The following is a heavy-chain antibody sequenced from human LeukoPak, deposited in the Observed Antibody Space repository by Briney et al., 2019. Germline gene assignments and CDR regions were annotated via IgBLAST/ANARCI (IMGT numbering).Heavy chain of an antibody. CDR1: GGAFSSYA. Sequence: SVKVSGKASGGAFSSYAISWVRQAPGQGLEWMGGIIPIFGTANYAQKFQGRVTITADKSTSTAYLELSSLRSEDTAVYYCARVGITLGGVIANWFDPWGQGTLVTVSS. D-gene: IGHD3-16*02. J-gene: IGHJ5*02. CDR2: IIPIFGTA. V-gene: IGHV1-69*06. CDR3: ARVGITLGGVIANWFDP.